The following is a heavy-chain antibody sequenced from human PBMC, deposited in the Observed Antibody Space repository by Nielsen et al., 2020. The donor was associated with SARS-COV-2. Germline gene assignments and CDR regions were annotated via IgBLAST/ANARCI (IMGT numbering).Heavy chain of an antibody. D-gene: IGHD4-17*01. CDR1: GYTFTSYG. Sequence: ASVKVSCKASGYTFTSYGISWVRQAPGQGLEWMGRINPNSGDTDYAQRFQGRVTMTRDTSIGTAHMELSSLRSDDTAVYYCTRETPSRYGDLIRYWGQGTQVTVSS. CDR2: INPNSGDT. CDR3: TRETPSRYGDLIRY. J-gene: IGHJ4*02. V-gene: IGHV1-2*06.